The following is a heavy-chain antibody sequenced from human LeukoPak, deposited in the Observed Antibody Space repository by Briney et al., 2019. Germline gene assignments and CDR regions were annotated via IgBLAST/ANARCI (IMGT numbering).Heavy chain of an antibody. D-gene: IGHD5-24*01. Sequence: SVKVSCKASGGTFSSYAISWVRQAPGRGLEWMGGIIPIFGTANYAQKFQGRVTIAADESTSTAYMELSSLRSEDAAVYYCARGRDGYNYGFDYWGQGTLVTVSS. V-gene: IGHV1-69*13. J-gene: IGHJ4*02. CDR3: ARGRDGYNYGFDY. CDR2: IIPIFGTA. CDR1: GGTFSSYA.